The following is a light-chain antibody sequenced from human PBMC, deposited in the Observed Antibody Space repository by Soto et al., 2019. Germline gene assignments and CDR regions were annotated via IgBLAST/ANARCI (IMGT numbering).Light chain of an antibody. J-gene: IGLJ1*01. CDR1: SSNIGSNT. V-gene: IGLV1-44*01. Sequence: QCALTQPPSASGTPGQRVTISCSGSSSNIGSNTVNWYQQLPGTAPKLLIYSNNQRPSGVPDRFSGSKSGTSASLAISGLQSEDEADYYCAAWDDSLNGSNYVFGTGTKVTVL. CDR2: SNN. CDR3: AAWDDSLNGSNYV.